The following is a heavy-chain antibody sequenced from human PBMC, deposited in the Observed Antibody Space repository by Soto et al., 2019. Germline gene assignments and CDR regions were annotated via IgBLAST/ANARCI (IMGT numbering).Heavy chain of an antibody. Sequence: SVKVSCKASGGTFSSYAISWVRQAPGQGLEWMGGIIPIFGTANYAQKFQGRVTITADESTSTAYMELSSLRSEDTAVYYCARDGEMPHYFDYWGQGTLVTVSS. CDR3: ARDGEMPHYFDY. D-gene: IGHD2-2*01. CDR1: GGTFSSYA. V-gene: IGHV1-69*13. J-gene: IGHJ4*02. CDR2: IIPIFGTA.